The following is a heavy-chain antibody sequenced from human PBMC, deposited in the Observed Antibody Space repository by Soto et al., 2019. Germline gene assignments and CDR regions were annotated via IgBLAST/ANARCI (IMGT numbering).Heavy chain of an antibody. CDR3: ARLLLGDYLDMWDDAFDI. V-gene: IGHV4-39*01. D-gene: IGHD4-17*01. CDR2: IYYSGST. Sequence: SETLSLTCTVSGDSISTRNYYWGWIRQPPGKGLEWIGVIYYSGSTYYNPSLKSRGTISIDTSKNQFSLKLSSVTAADTAGYYCARLLLGDYLDMWDDAFDIWGQGTMVTVSS. J-gene: IGHJ3*02. CDR1: GDSISTRNYY.